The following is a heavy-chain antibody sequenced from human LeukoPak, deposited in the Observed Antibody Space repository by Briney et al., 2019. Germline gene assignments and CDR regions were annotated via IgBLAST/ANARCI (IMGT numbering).Heavy chain of an antibody. Sequence: PGGSLRLSCAASGFTFLRHGMTWFRQAPGKGLEWVSGISASGGATYYADSVKGRFTISRDNSKNTLYLQMNSLRAEDTAVYYCARVSDYGGNTLDWWGQGTLVTVSS. CDR2: ISASGGAT. V-gene: IGHV3-23*01. CDR3: ARVSDYGGNTLDW. J-gene: IGHJ4*02. D-gene: IGHD4-23*01. CDR1: GFTFLRHG.